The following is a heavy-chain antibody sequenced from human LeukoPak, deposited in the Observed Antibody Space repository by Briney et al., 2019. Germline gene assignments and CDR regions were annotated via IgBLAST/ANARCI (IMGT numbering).Heavy chain of an antibody. CDR3: ATSSSGWKKGNFDY. D-gene: IGHD6-19*01. CDR2: IYYSGTT. V-gene: IGHV4-59*08. Sequence: SETLSLTCTVSGGSISSYYWSWIRQPPGKGLEWIGYIYYSGTTNYNPSLRSRVTISVDTSKNQFSLKLSSVTAADTAVYYCATSSSGWKKGNFDYWGQGTLVTVSS. CDR1: GGSISSYY. J-gene: IGHJ4*02.